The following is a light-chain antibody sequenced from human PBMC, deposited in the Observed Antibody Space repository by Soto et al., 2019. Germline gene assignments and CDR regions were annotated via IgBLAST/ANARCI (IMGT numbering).Light chain of an antibody. Sequence: EVVMTQSPATLSSFPGDRVTLSCRASQYINTRLAWYQHRPGQAPRLLIYQTSIRAAGIPARFSASGSGTDFTLTIRDVQPEDFALYYCKQYGGSPITFGLGTRLEIK. V-gene: IGKV3D-15*03. CDR2: QTS. J-gene: IGKJ5*01. CDR3: KQYGGSPIT. CDR1: QYINTR.